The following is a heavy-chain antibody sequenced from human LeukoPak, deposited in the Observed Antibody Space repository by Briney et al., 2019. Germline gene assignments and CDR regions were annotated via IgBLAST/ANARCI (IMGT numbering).Heavy chain of an antibody. CDR1: GYTFTGYY. CDR2: INPNSGGT. V-gene: IGHV1-2*06. CDR3: ARDWQWPEGDY. D-gene: IGHD6-19*01. J-gene: IGHJ4*02. Sequence: VASVKVSCKASGYTFTGYYMHWVRQAPGQGLEWMGRINPNSGGTNYAQKFQGRVTMTRDTSISTAYMELSRLRFDDTAVYYCARDWQWPEGDYWGQGTLVTVSS.